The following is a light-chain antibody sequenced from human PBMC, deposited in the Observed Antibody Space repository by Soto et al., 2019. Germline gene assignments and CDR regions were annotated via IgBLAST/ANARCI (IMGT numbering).Light chain of an antibody. CDR3: QQYGSSPRT. J-gene: IGKJ1*01. CDR2: GAS. Sequence: ELVLTQSPATLSLFPGEGAALSCRASQNIGTYLTWYQQKPGQAPRLLIYGASDRATGIPARFSGGGSGTDFTLTISRLEPEDFAVYYCQQYGSSPRTFGQGTKVDIK. V-gene: IGKV3-20*01. CDR1: QNIGTY.